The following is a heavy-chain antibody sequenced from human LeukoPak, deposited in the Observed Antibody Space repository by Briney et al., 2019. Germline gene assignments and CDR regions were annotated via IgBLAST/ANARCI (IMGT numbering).Heavy chain of an antibody. CDR1: GGSFSGYY. CDR3: ARGPVLLWFGELSGRYFDY. D-gene: IGHD3-10*01. Sequence: PSETLSLTCAVYGGSFSGYYWSWIRQPPGKGLEWIGEINHSGSTNYNPSLKSRVTISVDTSKNQFSLKLSSVTAADTAVYYCARGPVLLWFGELSGRYFDYWGQGTLVTVSS. CDR2: INHSGST. J-gene: IGHJ4*02. V-gene: IGHV4-34*01.